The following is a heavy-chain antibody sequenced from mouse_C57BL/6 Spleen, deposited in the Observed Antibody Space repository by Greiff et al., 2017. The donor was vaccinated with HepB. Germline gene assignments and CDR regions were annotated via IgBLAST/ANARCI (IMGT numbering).Heavy chain of an antibody. CDR3: ARTQLRPYFDY. V-gene: IGHV1-76*01. J-gene: IGHJ2*01. D-gene: IGHD3-2*02. CDR2: IYPGSGNT. CDR1: GYTFTDYY. Sequence: QVQLQQSGAELVRPGASVKLSCKASGYTFTDYYINWVKQRPGQGLEWIARIYPGSGNTYYNEKFKGKATLTAEKSSSTAYMQLSRLTSEDSAVYFCARTQLRPYFDYWGQGTTLTVSS.